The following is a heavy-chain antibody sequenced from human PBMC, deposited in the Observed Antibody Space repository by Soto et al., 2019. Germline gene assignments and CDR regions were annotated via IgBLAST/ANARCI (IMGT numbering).Heavy chain of an antibody. Sequence: ASAEVCCKASGYTFTSYGMRWVRQAPGQGLEWMGWISAYNGNTNYAQKLQGRVTMTTDTSTSTAYMELRSLRSDDTAVYYCARDYHGLAAGADYWGQGTLVTVSS. CDR3: ARDYHGLAAGADY. V-gene: IGHV1-18*01. D-gene: IGHD6-13*01. CDR2: ISAYNGNT. J-gene: IGHJ4*02. CDR1: GYTFTSYG.